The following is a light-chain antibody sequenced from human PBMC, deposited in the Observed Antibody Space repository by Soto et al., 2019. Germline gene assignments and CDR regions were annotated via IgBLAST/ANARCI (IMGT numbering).Light chain of an antibody. CDR3: QQYNNWPRE. J-gene: IGKJ1*01. Sequence: EIVMTQSPATLSVSPGERATLSCRASQSVSSNLAWYQQKPGQAPRLLIYGASTRATGIPARFSGSRSGTEFTLTISSLQYEDFAVYYCQQYNNWPREFGQGTKVEIK. CDR2: GAS. V-gene: IGKV3-15*01. CDR1: QSVSSN.